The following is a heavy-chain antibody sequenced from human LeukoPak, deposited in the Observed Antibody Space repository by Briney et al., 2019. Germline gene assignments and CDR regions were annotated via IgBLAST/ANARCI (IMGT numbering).Heavy chain of an antibody. D-gene: IGHD2-21*01. Sequence: GALRLSCAASEFTFSSYSMNWVRQAPGKGLEWVSSISSSSSYIYYADSVKGRFTISRDNAKNSLYLQMNSLRAEDTAVYYCARAGEFLYYFDYWGQGTLVTVSS. J-gene: IGHJ4*02. CDR2: ISSSSSYI. CDR3: ARAGEFLYYFDY. CDR1: EFTFSSYS. V-gene: IGHV3-21*01.